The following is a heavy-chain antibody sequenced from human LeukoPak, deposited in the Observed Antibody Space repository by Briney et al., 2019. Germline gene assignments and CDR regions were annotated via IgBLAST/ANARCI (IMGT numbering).Heavy chain of an antibody. V-gene: IGHV1-69*05. J-gene: IGHJ6*02. CDR1: GGTFSSYA. D-gene: IGHD5-24*01. CDR2: IIPIFGTA. CDR3: AKDIIGMAAENDDSSYGMDV. Sequence: SVKVSCKASGGTFSSYAINWVRQAPGQGLEWMGGIIPIFGTANYAQKFQGRVTITTDESTSTAYMELSSLRAEDTALYYCAKDIIGMAAENDDSSYGMDVWGQGTLVTVSS.